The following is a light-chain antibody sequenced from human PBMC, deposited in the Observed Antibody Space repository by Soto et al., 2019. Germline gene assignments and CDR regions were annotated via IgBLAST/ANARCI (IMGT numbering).Light chain of an antibody. CDR2: TAS. CDR3: QQTYSFPRT. Sequence: DIQMTQSPSSLSASVGDRVTITCRASQSITNYLNWYQQKPGRAPKVLIYTASSLQSGVPSRFSGSGSGTDFTLIIRSLQPEDFATYYCQQTYSFPRTFGQGTNVEIK. J-gene: IGKJ1*01. V-gene: IGKV1-39*01. CDR1: QSITNY.